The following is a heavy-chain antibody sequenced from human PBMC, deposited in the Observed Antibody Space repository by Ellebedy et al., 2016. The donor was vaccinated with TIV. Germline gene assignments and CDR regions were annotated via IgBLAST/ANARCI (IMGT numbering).Heavy chain of an antibody. CDR3: AKDLSSGYSSSWYYYYGMDV. CDR1: GFTFSSYA. V-gene: IGHV3-23*01. D-gene: IGHD6-13*01. Sequence: GESLKISXAASGFTFSSYAMSWVRQAPGKGLEWVSAISGSGGSTYYADSVKGRFTISRDNSKNTLYLQMNSLRAEDTAVYYCAKDLSSGYSSSWYYYYGMDVWGQGTTVTVSS. CDR2: ISGSGGST. J-gene: IGHJ6*02.